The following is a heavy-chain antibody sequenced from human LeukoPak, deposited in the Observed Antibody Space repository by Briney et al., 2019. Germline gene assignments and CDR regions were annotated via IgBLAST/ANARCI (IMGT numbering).Heavy chain of an antibody. CDR1: GFTFSSYG. D-gene: IGHD3-9*01. J-gene: IGHJ4*02. V-gene: IGHV3-30*02. CDR2: IRYDGSNK. CDR3: AGSILTGYPNFDY. Sequence: GGSLRLSCAASGFTFSSYGMHWVRQAPGKGLEWVAFIRYDGSNKYYADSVKGRFTISRDNSKNTLYLQMNSLRAEDTAVYYCAGSILTGYPNFDYWGQGTLVTVSS.